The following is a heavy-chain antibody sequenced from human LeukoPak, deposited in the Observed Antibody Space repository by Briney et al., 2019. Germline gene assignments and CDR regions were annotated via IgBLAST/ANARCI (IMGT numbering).Heavy chain of an antibody. V-gene: IGHV4-59*01. CDR2: IYYSGSA. CDR3: ARHHLGSGYQNWFDP. Sequence: SETLSLTCTVSGGSINNYYWNWIRQPPGKGLEWIGYIYYSGSASYNPSLKSRVTISVDTSKSQFSLKLSSVTAADTAVYYCARHHLGSGYQNWFDPWGQGTLVTVSS. D-gene: IGHD3-22*01. CDR1: GGSINNYY. J-gene: IGHJ5*02.